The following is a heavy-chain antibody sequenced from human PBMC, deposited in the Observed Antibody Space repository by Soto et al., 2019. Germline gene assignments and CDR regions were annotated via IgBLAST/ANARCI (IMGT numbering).Heavy chain of an antibody. D-gene: IGHD6-19*01. Sequence: ASVKVSCKASGYTFTSYDINWVRQATGQGLEWMGWMNPNSGNTGYAQKFQGRVTMTRNTSISTAYMELSSLRSEDTAVYYCARGAGSSSGWLPSYSYYYYMDVWGKGTTVTVSS. CDR2: MNPNSGNT. CDR1: GYTFTSYD. J-gene: IGHJ6*03. V-gene: IGHV1-8*01. CDR3: ARGAGSSSGWLPSYSYYYYMDV.